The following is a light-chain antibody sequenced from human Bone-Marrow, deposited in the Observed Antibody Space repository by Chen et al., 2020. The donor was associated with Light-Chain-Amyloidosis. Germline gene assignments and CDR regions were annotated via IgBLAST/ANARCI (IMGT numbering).Light chain of an antibody. V-gene: IGKV1-5*03. CDR2: RAA. CDR1: QNIDDW. Sequence: DIQMTQSPSTLSASVGARVTITFRASQNIDDWLAWYQQIPGKAPKVLIYRAASLESGVPSRFSGSGFGTDFTLTIDSLQRDDFATYHCQQYYRSPLTFGGGTKV. J-gene: IGKJ4*01. CDR3: QQYYRSPLT.